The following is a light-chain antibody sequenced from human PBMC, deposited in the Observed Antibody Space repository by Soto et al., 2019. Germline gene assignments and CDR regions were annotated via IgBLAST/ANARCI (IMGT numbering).Light chain of an antibody. Sequence: EIVMTQSPATLSVSPGERATLSCRVSQSISINLAWYQQKPGQAPRLLIYDASTRATGIPARFSGSGSGTEFTLTISSLQSEDFAVYYCQQYNNWPVTFGPATKVDIK. CDR3: QQYNNWPVT. J-gene: IGKJ3*01. CDR2: DAS. CDR1: QSISIN. V-gene: IGKV3-15*01.